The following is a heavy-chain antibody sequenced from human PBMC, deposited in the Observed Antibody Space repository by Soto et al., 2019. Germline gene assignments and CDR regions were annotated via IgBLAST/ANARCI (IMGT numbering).Heavy chain of an antibody. CDR2: ISYDGSNK. Sequence: QVQLVESGGGVVQPGRSLRLSCAASGFTFSSYGMHWVRQAPGKGLEWVAVISYDGSNKYYADSVKGRFTISRDNSKNTLYLQMNSLRAEDTAVYCCAKDRVDIVATINYYYYMDVWGKGTTVTVSS. CDR3: AKDRVDIVATINYYYYMDV. J-gene: IGHJ6*03. D-gene: IGHD5-12*01. CDR1: GFTFSSYG. V-gene: IGHV3-30*18.